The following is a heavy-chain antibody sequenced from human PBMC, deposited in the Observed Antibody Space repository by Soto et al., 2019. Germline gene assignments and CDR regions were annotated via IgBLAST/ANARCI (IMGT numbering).Heavy chain of an antibody. CDR3: ARDTTAARGIPSWILL. Sequence: ASLKVSCKASGYTFTSYGISWVRQAPGQGLEWMGWISAYNGNTNYAQKLQGRVTMTTDTSTSTAYMELRSPRSDDTAVYYCARDTTAARGIPSWILLWGKGTLLTVSS. J-gene: IGHJ4*02. CDR2: ISAYNGNT. CDR1: GYTFTSYG. D-gene: IGHD6-6*01. V-gene: IGHV1-18*01.